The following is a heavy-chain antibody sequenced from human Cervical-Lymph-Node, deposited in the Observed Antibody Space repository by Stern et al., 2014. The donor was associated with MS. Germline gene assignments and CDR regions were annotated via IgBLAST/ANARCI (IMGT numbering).Heavy chain of an antibody. CDR3: ARTGTVVTSGYYYGMDV. CDR2: IKNGNGNR. Sequence: VQLEESGAEVKKPGASVKVSCKTAGYNFTDYGIIWVRQAPGQRLAWMGWIKNGNGNRRYSQKIQGRVTITRDTSASTAYMELSSLRSEDTAVYYCARTGTVVTSGYYYGMDVWGQGTTVTVSS. J-gene: IGHJ6*02. V-gene: IGHV1-3*04. CDR1: GYNFTDYG. D-gene: IGHD4-23*01.